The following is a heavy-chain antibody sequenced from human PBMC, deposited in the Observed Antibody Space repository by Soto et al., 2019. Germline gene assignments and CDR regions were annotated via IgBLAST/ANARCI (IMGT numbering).Heavy chain of an antibody. CDR1: GGSISSADYY. Sequence: PSETLSLTCTVSGGSISSADYYWGWIRQPPRKGLEWIGYIYYGGGTYYNPSLKSRVTISIDTSKNQFSLKLSSVTATDTAVYYCARDSKDSGHSRWYYYLDVWGKGTTVTVSS. V-gene: IGHV4-30-4*01. J-gene: IGHJ6*03. CDR2: IYYGGGT. CDR3: ARDSKDSGHSRWYYYLDV. D-gene: IGHD4-17*01.